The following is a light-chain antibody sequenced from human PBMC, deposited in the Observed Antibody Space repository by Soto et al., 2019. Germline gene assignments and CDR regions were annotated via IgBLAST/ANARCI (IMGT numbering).Light chain of an antibody. CDR3: FSYAGAGTFV. V-gene: IGLV2-23*02. CDR1: SSDIGNYNL. J-gene: IGLJ1*01. CDR2: EVN. Sequence: QSALTQPASVSGSPGQSITISCTGTSSDIGNYNLVSWFQQHPGKAPKLFIYEVNRRPSGVSDRLSGSKSANTASLTISGPQAEDEADYYCFSYAGAGTFVFGTGTKVTVL.